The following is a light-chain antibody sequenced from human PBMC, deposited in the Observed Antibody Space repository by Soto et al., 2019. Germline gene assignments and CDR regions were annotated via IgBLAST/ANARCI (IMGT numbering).Light chain of an antibody. CDR3: SSYTSSSTLLYV. Sequence: QSVLTQPASVSGSPGQSMTISCTGTSSDIGRFNYVSWYQQHPGKAPKLIIYEVTNRPSGVSNRFSGSKSGNTASLTISGLQSEDEADYYCSSYTSSSTLLYVFGTGTKVTVL. CDR2: EVT. CDR1: SSDIGRFNY. V-gene: IGLV2-14*01. J-gene: IGLJ1*01.